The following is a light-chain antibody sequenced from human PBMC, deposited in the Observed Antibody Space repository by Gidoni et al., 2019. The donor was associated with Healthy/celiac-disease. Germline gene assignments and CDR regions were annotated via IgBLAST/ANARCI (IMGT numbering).Light chain of an antibody. CDR3: QQYYSTPYT. J-gene: IGKJ2*01. CDR2: WAS. CDR1: QSVLYSSNNKKY. V-gene: IGKV4-1*01. Sequence: DIVMTQSPDSLAVSLGERATINCKSSQSVLYSSNNKKYLAWYQQKPGQPPKLLIYWASTRESGVPDRVSGSGSGTDFTLTISSLQAEDVAVYYCQQYYSTPYTFGQXTKLEIK.